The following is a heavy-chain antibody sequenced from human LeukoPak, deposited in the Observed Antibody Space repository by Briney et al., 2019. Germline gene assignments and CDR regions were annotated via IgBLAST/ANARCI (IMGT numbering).Heavy chain of an antibody. CDR3: AKNAAAGLYYMDV. CDR1: GFSFGSYG. V-gene: IGHV3-23*01. Sequence: GGFLRLSCAASGFSFGSYGLSWVRQAPGKGLQWISYISGYSGPAYYADSVKGRFTISRDNSKNTLYLQMNSLRAEDTAVYYCAKNAAAGLYYMDVWGKGTTVTVSS. D-gene: IGHD6-13*01. J-gene: IGHJ6*03. CDR2: ISGYSGPA.